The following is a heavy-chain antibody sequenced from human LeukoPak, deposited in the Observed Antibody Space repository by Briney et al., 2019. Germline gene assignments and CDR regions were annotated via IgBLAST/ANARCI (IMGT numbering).Heavy chain of an antibody. Sequence: GGSLRLSCVPSGITFSNSALSWVRQAPGKGLEWVSTITKSGDQTHYADSVRGLFTISRDIFKNTLYLQMNSLRAEDTAVYHCVKSAGKDGYRDVFDIWGLGTVVTVSS. CDR1: GITFSNSA. V-gene: IGHV3-23*01. D-gene: IGHD5-24*01. CDR2: ITKSGDQT. J-gene: IGHJ3*02. CDR3: VKSAGKDGYRDVFDI.